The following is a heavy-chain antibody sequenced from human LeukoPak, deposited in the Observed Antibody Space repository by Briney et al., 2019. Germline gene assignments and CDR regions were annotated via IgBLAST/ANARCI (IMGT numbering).Heavy chain of an antibody. V-gene: IGHV3-21*01. D-gene: IGHD3-10*01. CDR1: GFTFSSYS. Sequence: GGSLRLSCAASGFTFSSYSMNWVRQAPGKGLEWVSSISSSSYIYYADSVKGRFTISRDNAKNSLYLQMNSLRAEDTAVYYCAGQLLVRGANWFDPWGQGTLVTVSS. CDR3: AGQLLVRGANWFDP. CDR2: ISSSSYI. J-gene: IGHJ5*02.